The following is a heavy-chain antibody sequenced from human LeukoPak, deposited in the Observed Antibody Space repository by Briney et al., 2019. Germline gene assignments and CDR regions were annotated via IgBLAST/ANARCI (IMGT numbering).Heavy chain of an antibody. CDR3: ASTVVVTAQIAY. CDR1: GGSINSYY. V-gene: IGHV4-59*08. J-gene: IGHJ4*02. D-gene: IGHD2-21*02. CDR2: IYYSGST. Sequence: SSETLSLTCTVSGGSINSYYWSWIRQPPGKGLEWIGYIYYSGSTNYNPSLKSRVTISVDTSKNQFSLKLSSVTAADTAVYYCASTVVVTAQIAYWGQGTLVTVSS.